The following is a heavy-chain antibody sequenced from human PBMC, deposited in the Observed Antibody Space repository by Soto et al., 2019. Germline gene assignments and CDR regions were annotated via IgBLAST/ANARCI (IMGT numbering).Heavy chain of an antibody. J-gene: IGHJ6*01. CDR2: INPNSGGT. Sequence: ASVKVSCNASGYTFTGYYVHWVRLAAGHGLEWMGWINPNSGGTNYAQKFEGRVTMTRDTSISTAYLDLSRLTSDDTAVYYCPSVNVKNHWTTGYYYGMDLWGQGTTVIVCS. CDR3: PSVNVKNHWTTGYYYGMDL. V-gene: IGHV1-2*02. D-gene: IGHD1-1*01. CDR1: GYTFTGYY.